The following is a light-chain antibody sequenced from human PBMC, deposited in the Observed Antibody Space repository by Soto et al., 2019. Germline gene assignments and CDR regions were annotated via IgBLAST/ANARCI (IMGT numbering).Light chain of an antibody. V-gene: IGKV3-11*01. Sequence: EIVLTQSPATLSLSPGERATLSCRASQSVSSYLAWYQQKPGQAPRLLIYDASNRATGIPARFSGSGSGTDFTITISSLAPENFAVYYCQQRSSWPPYSFGQGTKLEIK. J-gene: IGKJ2*01. CDR3: QQRSSWPPYS. CDR1: QSVSSY. CDR2: DAS.